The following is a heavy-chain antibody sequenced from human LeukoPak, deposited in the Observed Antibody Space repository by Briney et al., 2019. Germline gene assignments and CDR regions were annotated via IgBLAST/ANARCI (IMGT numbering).Heavy chain of an antibody. J-gene: IGHJ6*02. Sequence: GGSLRLSCAASGFTFSDYYMSWIRQAPGKGLEWVSYISSSASTIYYADSVKGRFTISRDNSKNTLYLLMNRLRVDDTALYYCARGQYCSGTSCYGYYYYYNMDVWGQGTTVTVSS. D-gene: IGHD2-2*01. CDR2: ISSSASTI. CDR1: GFTFSDYY. V-gene: IGHV3-11*04. CDR3: ARGQYCSGTSCYGYYYYYNMDV.